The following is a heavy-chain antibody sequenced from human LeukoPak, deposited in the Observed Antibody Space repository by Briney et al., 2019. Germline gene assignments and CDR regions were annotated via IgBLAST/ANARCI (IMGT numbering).Heavy chain of an antibody. CDR3: ARGREMATITGLGY. CDR1: GGTFSSYA. Sequence: ASVKVSCKASGGTFSSYAISWVRQAPGQGLEWMGGIIPIFGTANHAQKFQGRVTITADESMSTAYMELSSLRSEDTAVYYCARGREMATITGLGYWGQGTLVTVSS. D-gene: IGHD5-24*01. J-gene: IGHJ4*02. CDR2: IIPIFGTA. V-gene: IGHV1-69*13.